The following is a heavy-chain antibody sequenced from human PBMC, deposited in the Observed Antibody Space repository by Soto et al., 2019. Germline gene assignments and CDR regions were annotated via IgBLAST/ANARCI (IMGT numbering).Heavy chain of an antibody. Sequence: GGSLRLSCAASGFTFSSYAMSWVRQAPGKGLEWVSAISGSGGSTYYASSVKGPFTMSRDNSKNTLYLQMNSLRAEDTAVYYCAKDRIRLGLRFPPDAFDIWGQGTMVTVSS. J-gene: IGHJ3*02. D-gene: IGHD3-3*01. CDR1: GFTFSSYA. CDR2: ISGSGGST. CDR3: AKDRIRLGLRFPPDAFDI. V-gene: IGHV3-23*01.